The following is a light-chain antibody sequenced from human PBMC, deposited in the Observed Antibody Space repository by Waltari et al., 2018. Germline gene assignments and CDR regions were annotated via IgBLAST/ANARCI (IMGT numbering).Light chain of an antibody. Sequence: QSALTQPASVSGSPGQSITISCTGTSGNIGRNTYVSWYQQHPGKAPKLVIYDVTNRPSGVSNRFSSSKSGNTASLTISGLQTEDEADYYCSSYTNDNKVFGGGTKVTVL. CDR1: SGNIGRNTY. V-gene: IGLV2-14*03. CDR2: DVT. J-gene: IGLJ2*01. CDR3: SSYTNDNKV.